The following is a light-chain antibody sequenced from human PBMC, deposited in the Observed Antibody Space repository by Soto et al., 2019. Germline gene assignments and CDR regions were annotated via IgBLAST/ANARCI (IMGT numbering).Light chain of an antibody. Sequence: QSVLTQPPSVSGAPGQRVTISCTGSSSNIGAGYDVHWYQQRPGTAPKPLIFGNINRPSGVSDRFSGSKSGTSASLAITGLQAEDEGDYYCQSYDSTLSARYVFGTGTKLTVL. CDR3: QSYDSTLSARYV. V-gene: IGLV1-40*01. CDR2: GNI. J-gene: IGLJ1*01. CDR1: SSNIGAGYD.